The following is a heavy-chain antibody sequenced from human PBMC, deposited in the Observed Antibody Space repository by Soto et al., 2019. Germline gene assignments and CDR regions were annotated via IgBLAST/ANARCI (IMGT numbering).Heavy chain of an antibody. V-gene: IGHV3-30-3*01. CDR3: ARESNIVATNPTFDY. CDR2: ISYDGSNK. J-gene: IGHJ4*02. CDR1: GFTFSSYA. D-gene: IGHD5-12*01. Sequence: GESLKISCAASGFTFSSYAMHWVRQAPGKGLEWVAVISYDGSNKYYADSVKGRFTISRDNSKNTLYLQMNSLRAEDTAVYYCARESNIVATNPTFDYWGQGTLVTGSS.